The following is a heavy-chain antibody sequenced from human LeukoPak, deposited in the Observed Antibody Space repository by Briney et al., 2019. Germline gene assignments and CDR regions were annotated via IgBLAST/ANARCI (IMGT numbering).Heavy chain of an antibody. CDR2: IKQDGSEK. J-gene: IGHJ4*02. Sequence: GGSLRLSCAASGFTFSSYWMSWVRQAPGKGLEWVANIKQDGSEKYYVDSLKGRFTISRDNAKNSLYLQMNSLRAEDTAVYYCAKSGSSWYFVDYWGQGTLVTVSS. CDR3: AKSGSSWYFVDY. D-gene: IGHD6-13*01. CDR1: GFTFSSYW. V-gene: IGHV3-7*01.